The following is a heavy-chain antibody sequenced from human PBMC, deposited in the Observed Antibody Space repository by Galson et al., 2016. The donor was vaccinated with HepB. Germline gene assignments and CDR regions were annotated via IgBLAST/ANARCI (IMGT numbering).Heavy chain of an antibody. CDR1: GFSFSRYS. CDR2: IWHDGSNK. J-gene: IGHJ4*02. CDR3: VRDGRLRTWNDGDY. D-gene: IGHD1-1*01. Sequence: SLRLSCAASGFSFSRYSMHWARQAPGRGLEWVAVIWHDGSNKYYGDSVEGRFTISRDNSQNTVFLQMNSLRVEDTGVYYCVRDGRLRTWNDGDYWGQGTLVTVSS. V-gene: IGHV3-33*01.